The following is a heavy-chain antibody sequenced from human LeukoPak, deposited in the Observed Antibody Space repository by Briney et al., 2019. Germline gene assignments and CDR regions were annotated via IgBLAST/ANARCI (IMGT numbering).Heavy chain of an antibody. CDR1: GFTFSSYA. J-gene: IGHJ6*02. V-gene: IGHV3-30-3*01. Sequence: GVSLRLSCAASGFTFSSYAMHWVRQAPGKGLEWVAVISYDGSNKYYADSVKGRFTISRNNSKNTLYLQMNSLRAEDTAVYYCARDRALMGQRLYYGMDVWGQGTTVTVSS. D-gene: IGHD2-8*01. CDR3: ARDRALMGQRLYYGMDV. CDR2: ISYDGSNK.